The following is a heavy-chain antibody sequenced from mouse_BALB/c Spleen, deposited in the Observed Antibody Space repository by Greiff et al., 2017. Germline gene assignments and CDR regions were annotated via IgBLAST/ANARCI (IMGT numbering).Heavy chain of an antibody. Sequence: EVMLVESGGGLVKPGGSLKLSCAASGFTFSSYAMSWVRQSPEKRLEWVAEISSGGSYTYYPDTVTGRFTISRDNAKNTLYLEMSSLRSEDTAMYYCARERDIYYGNYAMDYWGQGTSVTVSS. CDR2: ISSGGSYT. J-gene: IGHJ4*01. D-gene: IGHD2-1*01. CDR1: GFTFSSYA. CDR3: ARERDIYYGNYAMDY. V-gene: IGHV5-9-4*01.